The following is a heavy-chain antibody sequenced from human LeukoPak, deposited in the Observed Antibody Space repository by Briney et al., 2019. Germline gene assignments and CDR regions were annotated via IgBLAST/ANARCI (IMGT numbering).Heavy chain of an antibody. J-gene: IGHJ5*02. V-gene: IGHV3-30*03. CDR3: ARGTDGGSYGERWFDP. D-gene: IGHD1-26*01. CDR2: ISYDGSNK. CDR1: GFTFSGYA. Sequence: GGSLRLSCAASGFTFSGYAMHWVRQAPGKGLEWVAVISYDGSNKFYADSLKGRFTISRDNAKNSLYLQMNSLRAEDTAVYYCARGTDGGSYGERWFDPWGQGTLVTVSS.